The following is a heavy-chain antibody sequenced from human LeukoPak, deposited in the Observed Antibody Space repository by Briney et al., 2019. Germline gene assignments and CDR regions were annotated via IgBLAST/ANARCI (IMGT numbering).Heavy chain of an antibody. CDR3: ARVILTGYYTQYSYFDY. J-gene: IGHJ4*02. V-gene: IGHV4-59*12. CDR2: IYYSGST. Sequence: SETLSLTCTVSGGSISSYYWSWIRQPPGKGLEWIGYIYYSGSTNYNPSLKSRVTISVDTSKNQFSLKLSSVTAADTAVYYCARVILTGYYTQYSYFDYWGQGTLVTVSS. CDR1: GGSISSYY. D-gene: IGHD3-9*01.